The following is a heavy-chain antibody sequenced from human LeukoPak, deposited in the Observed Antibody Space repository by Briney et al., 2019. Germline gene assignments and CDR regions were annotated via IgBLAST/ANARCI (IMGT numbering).Heavy chain of an antibody. Sequence: GGSLRLSCAASGFTFSNYAMSWVRQAPGTGLEWVSRISDSSGSTYYADSVKGRFTISRDNSKNTLYLQMNSLRAEDTAVYYCAKRYYPSVAAGGYYGMDVWGQGTTVTVSS. CDR2: ISDSSGST. CDR1: GFTFSNYA. V-gene: IGHV3-23*01. J-gene: IGHJ6*02. CDR3: AKRYYPSVAAGGYYGMDV. D-gene: IGHD2-15*01.